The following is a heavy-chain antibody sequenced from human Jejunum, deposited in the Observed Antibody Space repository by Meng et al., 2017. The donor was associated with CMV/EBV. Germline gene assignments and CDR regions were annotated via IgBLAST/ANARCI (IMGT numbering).Heavy chain of an antibody. Sequence: CTVSGGSISSTSYYWGWIRQPPGKGLEWIVTIYHEESTYYDPSLKSRVTISVDTSKNQFSLKLSSVTAADTAVYFCATFEYFAYWGQGTGVTVSS. J-gene: IGHJ4*02. CDR1: GGSISSTSYY. CDR2: IYHEEST. CDR3: ATFEYFAY. D-gene: IGHD2/OR15-2a*01. V-gene: IGHV4-39*07.